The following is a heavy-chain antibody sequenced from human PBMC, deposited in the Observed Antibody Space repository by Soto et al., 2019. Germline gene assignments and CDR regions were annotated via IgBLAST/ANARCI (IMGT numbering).Heavy chain of an antibody. CDR2: IYYSGST. CDR1: GGSISSSSYY. J-gene: IGHJ6*02. V-gene: IGHV4-39*01. CDR3: ARVGVVIRTYYYYYGMDV. Sequence: ETLSLTCTVSGGSISSSSYYWGWIRQPPGKGLEWIGSIYYSGSTYYNPSLKSRVTISVDTSKNQFSLKLSSVTAADTAVYYCARVGVVIRTYYYYYGMDVWGQGTTVTVSS. D-gene: IGHD3-3*01.